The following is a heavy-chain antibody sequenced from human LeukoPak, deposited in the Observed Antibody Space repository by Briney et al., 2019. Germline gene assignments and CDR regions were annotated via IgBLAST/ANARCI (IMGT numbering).Heavy chain of an antibody. V-gene: IGHV3-23*01. CDR2: IGGSGGST. CDR3: AKSGKDSSGWGAFNY. D-gene: IGHD6-19*01. J-gene: IGHJ4*02. CDR1: GFTFSSYA. Sequence: GGSLRLSCAASGFTFSSYAMNWVRQAPGRGRGWASSIGGSGGSTYYADSVKGRFTISRDNSKNTLYLQMNSLRAEDTAVYYCAKSGKDSSGWGAFNYWGQGTLVTVSS.